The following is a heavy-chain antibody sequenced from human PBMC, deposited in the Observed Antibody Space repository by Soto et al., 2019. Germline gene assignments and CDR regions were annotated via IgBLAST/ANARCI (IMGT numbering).Heavy chain of an antibody. CDR1: GYTFTGYY. D-gene: IGHD2-2*01. V-gene: IGHV1-2*02. J-gene: IGHJ6*02. CDR2: INPNSGGT. CDR3: ARSSLEDIGVVPAAIKGCMDV. Sequence: ASVKVSCKASGYTFTGYYMHWVRQAPGQGLEWMGWINPNSGGTNYAQKFQGRVTMTRDTSISTAYMELSRLRSDDTAVYYCARSSLEDIGVVPAAIKGCMDVWGQGTTVTVSS.